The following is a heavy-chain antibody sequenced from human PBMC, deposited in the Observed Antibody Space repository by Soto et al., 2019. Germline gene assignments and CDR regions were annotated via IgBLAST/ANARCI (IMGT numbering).Heavy chain of an antibody. CDR3: ARGMVSSGWFLAY. D-gene: IGHD6-19*01. Sequence: GXSVKVSCKASVGTFSSYAISWVRQAPGQGLEWMGGIIPIFGTANYAQKFQGRVTITADESTSTAYMELSSLRSEDTAVYYCARGMVSSGWFLAYWGQGTLVTVSS. CDR2: IIPIFGTA. J-gene: IGHJ4*02. CDR1: VGTFSSYA. V-gene: IGHV1-69*13.